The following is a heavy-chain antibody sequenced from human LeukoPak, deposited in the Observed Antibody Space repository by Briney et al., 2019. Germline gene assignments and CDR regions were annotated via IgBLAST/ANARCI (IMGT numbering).Heavy chain of an antibody. CDR1: GYTFTSYG. V-gene: IGHV1-18*01. CDR3: ARDLWSLGYCSSTSCSSALDY. J-gene: IGHJ4*02. Sequence: ASVKVSCKASGYTFTSYGISWVRQAPGQGLEWMGWISTYYGSTNYAQKFQGRVTLTTDTSTSTAYMELRSLRSDDTAVYYCARDLWSLGYCSSTSCSSALDYWGQGTLVTVSS. D-gene: IGHD2-2*01. CDR2: ISTYYGST.